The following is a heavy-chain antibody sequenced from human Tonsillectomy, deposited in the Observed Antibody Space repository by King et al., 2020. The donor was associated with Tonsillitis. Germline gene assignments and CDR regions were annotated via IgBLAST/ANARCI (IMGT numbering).Heavy chain of an antibody. Sequence: VQLLESWVVVVPPWMSLRLSFAASGFTFRSYSMHWVRQAPGKGLEWVAVISYDGSNKYYADSVKGRFTISRDNSKNTLYLQLNSLRAEDTAVYYWARESPGEIVVVTYYFDYWGKGTLVTV. D-gene: IGHD3-22*01. CDR3: ARESPGEIVVVTYYFDY. V-gene: IGHV3-30-3*01. J-gene: IGHJ4*02. CDR1: GFTFRSYS. CDR2: ISYDGSNK.